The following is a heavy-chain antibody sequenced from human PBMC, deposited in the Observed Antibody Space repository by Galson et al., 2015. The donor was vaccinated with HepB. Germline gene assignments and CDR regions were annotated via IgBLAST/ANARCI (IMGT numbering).Heavy chain of an antibody. J-gene: IGHJ3*02. CDR1: GFTFSSYA. Sequence: SLRLSCAASGFTFSSYAMSWVRQAPGKGLEWVSAISGSGGSTYYADSVKGRFTISRDNSKNTLYLQMNSLRAEDTAVYYCAEDQRVVVAANPHDAFDIWGQGTMVTVSS. V-gene: IGHV3-23*01. D-gene: IGHD2-15*01. CDR2: ISGSGGST. CDR3: AEDQRVVVAANPHDAFDI.